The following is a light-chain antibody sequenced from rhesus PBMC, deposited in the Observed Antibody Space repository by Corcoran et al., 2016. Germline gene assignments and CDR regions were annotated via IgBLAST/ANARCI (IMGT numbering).Light chain of an antibody. V-gene: IGKV2-65*01. CDR1: QSLVHSNGNTY. CDR3: MQYTRIPYS. CDR2: KVS. Sequence: DVVMTQSPLALPITPGQPASISCRSSQSLVHSNGNTYLRWFHKKPGQPPRLLIYKVSNRYSGVPDRFSGSGAGTDFPRKISRLEAEDVGVYYCMQYTRIPYSFGQGTKVEIK. J-gene: IGKJ2*01.